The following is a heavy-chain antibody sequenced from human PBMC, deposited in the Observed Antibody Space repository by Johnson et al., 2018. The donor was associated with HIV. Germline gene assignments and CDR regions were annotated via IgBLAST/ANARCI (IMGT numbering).Heavy chain of an antibody. J-gene: IGHJ3*02. D-gene: IGHD6-13*01. V-gene: IGHV3-15*01. Sequence: VQLVESGGGLVKPGGSLRLSCAASGFTFSNAWMSWVRQAPGKGLEWVGRIKSKTDGGTTDYAAPVKGRFTITRDYSKNTLYLQMNSLRTEDTAVYYCARDFESAAGIWGQGTMVTVSS. CDR1: GFTFSNAW. CDR3: ARDFESAAGI. CDR2: IKSKTDGGTT.